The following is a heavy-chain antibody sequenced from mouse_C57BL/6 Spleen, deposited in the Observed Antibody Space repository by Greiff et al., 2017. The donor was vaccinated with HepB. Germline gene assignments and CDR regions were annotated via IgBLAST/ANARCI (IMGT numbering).Heavy chain of an antibody. Sequence: EVKLVESGPELVKPGASEKIPCKASGYTFTDYNMDWVKQSHGKSLEWIGDINPNNGGTIYNQKFKGKATLTVDKSSSTAYMELRSLTSEDTAVYYCARDYDGYFDYWGQGTTLTVSS. CDR2: INPNNGGT. J-gene: IGHJ2*01. V-gene: IGHV1-18*01. CDR1: GYTFTDYN. CDR3: ARDYDGYFDY. D-gene: IGHD2-4*01.